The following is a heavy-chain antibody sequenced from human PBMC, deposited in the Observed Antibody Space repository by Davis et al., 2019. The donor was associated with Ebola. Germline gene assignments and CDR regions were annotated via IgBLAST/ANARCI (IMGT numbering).Heavy chain of an antibody. Sequence: LRLSCTVSGGSISSGGYYWSWIRQHPGKGLEWIGYIYYSGSTYYNPSLKSRVTISVDTSKNQFSLKLSSVTAADTAVYYCARENYGYYYYGMDVWGQGTTVTVSS. CDR2: IYYSGST. V-gene: IGHV4-31*03. D-gene: IGHD1-7*01. CDR1: GGSISSGGYY. CDR3: ARENYGYYYYGMDV. J-gene: IGHJ6*02.